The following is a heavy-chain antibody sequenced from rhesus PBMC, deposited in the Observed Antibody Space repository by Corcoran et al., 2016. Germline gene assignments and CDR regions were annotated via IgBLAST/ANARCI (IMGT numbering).Heavy chain of an antibody. CDR2: IYGSSTST. CDR3: AGGAY. CDR1: GGSIRDRYR. V-gene: IGHV4S10*01. Sequence: QVQLQESGPGVGKPSETLALTCAVSGGSIRDRYRGRWIRQPPGKGLGWIGSIYGSSTSTNYDPSLKSRVTISKDTSKNQFSLNLTSVTAADTAVYYCAGGAYWGQGALVTVSS. J-gene: IGHJ4*01.